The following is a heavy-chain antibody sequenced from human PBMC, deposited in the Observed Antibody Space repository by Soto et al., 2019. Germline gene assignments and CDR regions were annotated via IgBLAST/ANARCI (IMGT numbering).Heavy chain of an antibody. V-gene: IGHV4-59*01. Sequence: SETLSLTCTVSGGSISSYYWSWIRHHPGKGLEWIGYIYYSGSTNYNPSLKSRVTISVDTSKNQFSLKLSSVTAADTAVYYCARDTRLSSGWTGGWFDPWGQGTLVTVSS. CDR1: GGSISSYY. CDR3: ARDTRLSSGWTGGWFDP. CDR2: IYYSGST. D-gene: IGHD6-19*01. J-gene: IGHJ5*02.